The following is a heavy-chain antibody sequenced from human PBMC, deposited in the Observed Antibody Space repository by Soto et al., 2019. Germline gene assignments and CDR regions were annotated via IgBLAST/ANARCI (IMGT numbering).Heavy chain of an antibody. CDR1: GGSISSYY. J-gene: IGHJ4*02. V-gene: IGHV4-59*01. Sequence: PSEPLSLTCTVSGGSISSYYWSWIRQSPEKGLEYIGYISYSGSINYNPSLKSRVTISVDTSKNQFSLKLSSVTAADTAVYYCARSPPSTYCSGGSCYGDLDYWGQGTLVTVSS. CDR3: ARSPPSTYCSGGSCYGDLDY. CDR2: ISYSGSI. D-gene: IGHD2-15*01.